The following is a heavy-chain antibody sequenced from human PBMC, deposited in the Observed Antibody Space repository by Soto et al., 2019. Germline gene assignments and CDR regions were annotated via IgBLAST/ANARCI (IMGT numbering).Heavy chain of an antibody. Sequence: EVQLVESGAGLVQPGGSLRLSCEASGFTFSSYNIHWIRQAPGKGLEFVSAISRGGDRTYYADSVKGRFIITRDNSKYTVWLQMGSLRTEDMAVYYCARARCSSGQCYYLDYWGQGALVTVSS. D-gene: IGHD3-22*01. V-gene: IGHV3-64*02. CDR1: GFTFSSYN. CDR2: ISRGGDRT. J-gene: IGHJ4*02. CDR3: ARARCSSGQCYYLDY.